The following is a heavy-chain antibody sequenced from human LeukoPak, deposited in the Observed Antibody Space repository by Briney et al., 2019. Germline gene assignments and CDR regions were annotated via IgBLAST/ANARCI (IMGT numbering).Heavy chain of an antibody. J-gene: IGHJ6*03. Sequence: ASVKVSCKASGYSFTSYGISWVRQAPGRGLEWMGWISAYNGATSHAHEFQGRVTMTTDTPTTTAYMELRSLRSDDTAVYYCARQQLGGPTIRKWGFYQHYYMDVGANGP. V-gene: IGHV1-18*01. CDR2: ISAYNGAT. CDR3: ARQQLGGPTIRKWGFYQHYYMDV. CDR1: GYSFTSYG. D-gene: IGHD6-13*01.